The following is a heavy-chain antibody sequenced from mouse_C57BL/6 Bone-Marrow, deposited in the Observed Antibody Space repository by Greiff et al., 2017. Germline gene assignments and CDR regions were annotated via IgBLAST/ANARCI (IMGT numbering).Heavy chain of an antibody. J-gene: IGHJ1*03. CDR3: ARWGITGYFDV. D-gene: IGHD2-4*01. Sequence: VKLMESGAELVRPGTSVKMSCKASGYTFTNYWMGWAKQRPGHGLEWIGDIYPGGGYTNYNEKFKGKATLTADKSSSTAYMQFSSLTSEDSAIYYGARWGITGYFDVWGTGTTVTVSS. CDR2: IYPGGGYT. V-gene: IGHV1-63*01. CDR1: GYTFTNYW.